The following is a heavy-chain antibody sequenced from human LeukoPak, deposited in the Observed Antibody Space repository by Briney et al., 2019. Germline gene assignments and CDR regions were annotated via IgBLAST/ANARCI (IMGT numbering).Heavy chain of an antibody. CDR1: GYSISSGYY. V-gene: IGHV4-38-2*02. CDR2: IYHSGST. CDR3: ARGSSSWYDY. J-gene: IGHJ4*02. D-gene: IGHD6-13*01. Sequence: SETLSLTCTVSGYSISSGYYWGWIRQPPGKGLEWIGSIYHSGSTYYNPSLKSRVTISVDTSKNQFSLKLSSVTAADTAVYYCARGSSSWYDYWGQGTLVTVSS.